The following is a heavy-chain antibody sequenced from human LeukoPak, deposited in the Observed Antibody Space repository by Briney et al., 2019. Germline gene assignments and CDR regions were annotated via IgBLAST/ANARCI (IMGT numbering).Heavy chain of an antibody. Sequence: GGSLRLSCAASGFTFSSYGMHWVRQAPGKGLEWVAFIRYDGSNKYYADSVKGRFTISRDNSKNTLYLQMNSLRAEDTAVYYCAKDPGVWSGYLDYWGQGTLVTVSS. CDR3: AKDPGVWSGYLDY. J-gene: IGHJ4*02. CDR2: IRYDGSNK. D-gene: IGHD3-3*01. V-gene: IGHV3-30*02. CDR1: GFTFSSYG.